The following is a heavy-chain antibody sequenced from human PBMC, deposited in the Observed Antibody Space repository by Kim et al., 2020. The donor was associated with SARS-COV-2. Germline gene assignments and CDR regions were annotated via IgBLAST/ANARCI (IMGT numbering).Heavy chain of an antibody. Sequence: SETLSLTCAVYGGSFSGYYWSWIRQPPGKGLEWIGVINHSGSTNYNPSLTSRVTISVDTSKNQFSLKLSSVTAADTAVYYCSRGSDSSGWYGIDYCGQGT. CDR1: GGSFSGYY. J-gene: IGHJ4*02. CDR2: INHSGST. CDR3: SRGSDSSGWYGIDY. V-gene: IGHV4-34*01. D-gene: IGHD6-19*01.